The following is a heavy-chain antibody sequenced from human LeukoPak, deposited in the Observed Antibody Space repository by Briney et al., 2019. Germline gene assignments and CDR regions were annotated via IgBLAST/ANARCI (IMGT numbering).Heavy chain of an antibody. J-gene: IGHJ4*02. Sequence: GSLRLSCAVSGITLSNYGMSWVRQAPGKGLEWVAGISGSGGRTNYADSVKGRFTISRDNPKNTLYLQMNSLRAEDTAVYFCAKRGVVIRVILVGFHKEANYFDSWGQGVLVTVSS. CDR1: GITLSNYG. CDR3: AKRGVVIRVILVGFHKEANYFDS. V-gene: IGHV3-23*01. D-gene: IGHD3-22*01. CDR2: ISGSGGRT.